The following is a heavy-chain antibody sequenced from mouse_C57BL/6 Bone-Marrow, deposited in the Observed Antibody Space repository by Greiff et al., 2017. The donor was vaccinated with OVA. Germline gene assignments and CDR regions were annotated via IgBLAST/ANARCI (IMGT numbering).Heavy chain of an antibody. CDR1: GYTFTNYW. D-gene: IGHD2-5*01. CDR3: ARWGSNYRVYYYAMDY. CDR2: IYPGGGYT. V-gene: IGHV1-63*01. J-gene: IGHJ4*01. Sequence: VQLQQSGAELVRPATSVKMSCKASGYTFTNYWIGWAKQRPGHGLEWIGDIYPGGGYTNSTEKFKGKATLTADKSSSTAYMQFSSLTSEDSAIYYCARWGSNYRVYYYAMDYWGQGTSVTVSS.